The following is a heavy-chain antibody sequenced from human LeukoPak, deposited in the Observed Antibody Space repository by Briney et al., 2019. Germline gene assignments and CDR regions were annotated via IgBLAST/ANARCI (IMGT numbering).Heavy chain of an antibody. CDR1: GASISSGGYY. Sequence: SQTLSLTCTVTGASISSGGYYWTWLRQHPGKGPEWLGYIYNSGSTDYNPSLKSRLTISLDASKNQFSLKVKSVTAADTAVYYCAISPNSGYYYWGQGTLVTVSS. J-gene: IGHJ4*02. CDR2: IYNSGST. CDR3: AISPNSGYYY. D-gene: IGHD3-22*01. V-gene: IGHV4-31*03.